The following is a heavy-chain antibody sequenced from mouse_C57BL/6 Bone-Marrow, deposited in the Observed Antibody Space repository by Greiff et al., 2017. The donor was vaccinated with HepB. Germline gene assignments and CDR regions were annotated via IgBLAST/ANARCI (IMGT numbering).Heavy chain of an antibody. J-gene: IGHJ4*01. D-gene: IGHD1-1*01. CDR2: IIPNSGST. Sequence: VQLQQSGPELVKPGASVKISCKASGYSFTDYKMNWVKQRHGKSLEWIGVIIPNSGSTSYNQKFKGKATLTVDQSSSTAYMQLNSLTSEDSAVYYCVRRWMTTVVPRDAMDYWGQGTSVNVSS. CDR1: GYSFTDYK. CDR3: VRRWMTTVVPRDAMDY. V-gene: IGHV1-39*01.